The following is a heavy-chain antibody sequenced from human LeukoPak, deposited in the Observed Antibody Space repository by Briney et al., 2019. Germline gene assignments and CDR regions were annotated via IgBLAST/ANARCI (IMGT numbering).Heavy chain of an antibody. Sequence: SETLSLTCTVSGVSISSGSYYWSWIRQPAGKGLEWIGLIYTSGSTNYHPSLESRVTISVDTSKNQFSLKLSSVTAADTAVYYCARGNRGYSYSYFDYWGQGTLVTVSS. V-gene: IGHV4-61*02. CDR1: GVSISSGSYY. J-gene: IGHJ4*02. CDR2: IYTSGST. D-gene: IGHD5-18*01. CDR3: ARGNRGYSYSYFDY.